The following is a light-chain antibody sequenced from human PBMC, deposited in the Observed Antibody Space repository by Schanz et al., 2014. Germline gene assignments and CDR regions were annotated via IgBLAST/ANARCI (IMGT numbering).Light chain of an antibody. Sequence: EIVLTQSPGTLSLSPGERATLSCRASQSVSSSYLAWYQQKPGQAPRLLIYDAFSRATGIPDRFSGSASGPDFTLTISRLEPDDFAVYYCQQYGNSPLYAFGQGTKLEIK. CDR2: DAF. V-gene: IGKV3-20*01. CDR1: QSVSSSY. J-gene: IGKJ2*01. CDR3: QQYGNSPLYA.